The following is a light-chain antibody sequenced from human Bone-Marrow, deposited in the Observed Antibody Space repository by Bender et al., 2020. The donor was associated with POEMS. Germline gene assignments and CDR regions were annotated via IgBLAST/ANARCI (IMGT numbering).Light chain of an antibody. CDR2: INN. CDR3: AAWEDSLSGWV. Sequence: QSVLTQPPSASGTPGQRVTISCSGSSSNIGTNPVNWYQQLPGTAPKLLIYINNQRPSEVPDRFSGSKSGTSASLAISGLQSEDEAYYYCAAWEDSLSGWVFGGGTKLTVL. V-gene: IGLV1-44*01. J-gene: IGLJ3*02. CDR1: SSNIGTNP.